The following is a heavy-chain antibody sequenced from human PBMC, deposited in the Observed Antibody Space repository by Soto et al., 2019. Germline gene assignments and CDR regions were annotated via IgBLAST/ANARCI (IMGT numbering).Heavy chain of an antibody. Sequence: QVQLVQSGAGVTKPGASVKVSCKASGYTLTSYGISWVRQAPGQGLEWMGWISAYNGDTNYAQSLQGRVTMTTDTSTTTAYMELRSLRSDDTAVYYCATTIGYSYYYYGMDVWGQGTTVTVSS. CDR3: ATTIGYSYYYYGMDV. CDR1: GYTLTSYG. V-gene: IGHV1-18*01. J-gene: IGHJ6*02. CDR2: ISAYNGDT. D-gene: IGHD5-12*01.